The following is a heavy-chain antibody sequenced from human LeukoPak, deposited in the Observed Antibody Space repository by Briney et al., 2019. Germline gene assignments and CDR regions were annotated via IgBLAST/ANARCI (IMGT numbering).Heavy chain of an antibody. J-gene: IGHJ6*02. CDR1: GLTFSSSD. CDR2: IGTAGDT. Sequence: PGGSLRLSCAVSGLTFSSSDMHWVRHATGKGLEWVAGIGTAGDTYHSSSVKGRFTISRENAKDSLYLQMNSLRAGDTAVYICVRQQVAGTGDYGMDVWGQGTTVTVSS. V-gene: IGHV3-13*01. D-gene: IGHD6-19*01. CDR3: VRQQVAGTGDYGMDV.